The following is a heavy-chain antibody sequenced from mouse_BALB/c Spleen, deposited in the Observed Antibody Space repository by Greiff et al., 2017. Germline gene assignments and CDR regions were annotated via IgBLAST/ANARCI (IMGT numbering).Heavy chain of an antibody. V-gene: IGHV1-4*02. CDR1: GYTFTSYT. J-gene: IGHJ2*01. D-gene: IGHD2-3*01. Sequence: QVQLQQSAAELARPGASVKMSCKASGYTFTSYTMHWVKQRPGQGLEWIGYINPSSGYTEYNQKFKDKTTLTADKSSSTAYMQLSSLTSEDSAVYYCARPNMTPYFDYWGQGTTLTVSS. CDR3: ARPNMTPYFDY. CDR2: INPSSGYT.